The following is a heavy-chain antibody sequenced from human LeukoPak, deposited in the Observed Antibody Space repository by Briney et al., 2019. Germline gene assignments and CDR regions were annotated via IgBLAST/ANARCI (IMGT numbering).Heavy chain of an antibody. CDR2: ISYDGSNK. CDR1: GFTFSSYA. CDR3: ARGESAYYDFWSGSYNWFDP. Sequence: GGSLRLSCAASGFTFSSYAMHWVRQAPGKGLEWVAVISYDGSNKYYADSVKGRFTISRDNAKNSLYLQMNSLRAEDTAVYYCARGESAYYDFWSGSYNWFDPWGQGTLVTVSS. D-gene: IGHD3-3*01. V-gene: IGHV3-30-3*01. J-gene: IGHJ5*02.